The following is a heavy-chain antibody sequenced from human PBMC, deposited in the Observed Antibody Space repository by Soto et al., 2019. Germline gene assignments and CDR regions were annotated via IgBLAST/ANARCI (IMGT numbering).Heavy chain of an antibody. CDR1: GYSFTNYW. CDR2: IDPSDSYI. J-gene: IGHJ6*02. CDR3: ARLMVPYYYYGMDV. D-gene: IGHD2-8*01. Sequence: PGESLKISCKGSGYSFTNYWITWVRQMPGKGLEWMGRIDPSDSYINYSPSFQGHVTISADKSIDTAYLQWSSLKASDTAMYYCARLMVPYYYYGMDVWGQGTTVTVSS. V-gene: IGHV5-10-1*01.